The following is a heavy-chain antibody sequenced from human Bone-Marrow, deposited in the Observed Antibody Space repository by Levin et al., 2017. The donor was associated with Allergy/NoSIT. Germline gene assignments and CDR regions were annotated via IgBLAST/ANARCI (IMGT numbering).Heavy chain of an antibody. V-gene: IGHV3-74*01. D-gene: IGHD2-15*01. CDR3: SNTLFSGVSNY. Sequence: GESLKISCVVSGLSFRSHWMHWVRQIPGKGLVWVAHISGDGSDTAYGDAVEGRFTISRDNGRNTLFLQMNSLRVEDTAIYYCSNTLFSGVSNYWGRGTLVTVSS. J-gene: IGHJ4*01. CDR2: ISGDGSDT. CDR1: GLSFRSHW.